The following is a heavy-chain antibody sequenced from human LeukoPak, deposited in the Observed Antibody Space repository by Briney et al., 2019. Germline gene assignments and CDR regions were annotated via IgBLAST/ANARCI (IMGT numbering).Heavy chain of an antibody. CDR1: GGSINSHY. CDR3: ARALNPLPGTYYFDY. CDR2: IYISGST. Sequence: SETLSLTCTVSGGSINSHYWSWIRQPAGKGLEWIGRIYISGSTNYNSSLQSRVTMSVDTSKNQFSLKLSSVTAADTAVYYCARALNPLPGTYYFDYWGQGTLVTPSS. V-gene: IGHV4-4*07. D-gene: IGHD2-15*01. J-gene: IGHJ4*02.